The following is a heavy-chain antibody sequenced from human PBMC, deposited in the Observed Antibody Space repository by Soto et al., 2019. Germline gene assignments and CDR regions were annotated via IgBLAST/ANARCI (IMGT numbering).Heavy chain of an antibody. J-gene: IGHJ6*03. Sequence: SVKVSCKASGGTFSSYTISWVRQAPGQGHEWIGKIIPILGIANYAQKFQGRVTITADKSTSTAYMELSSLRSEDTAVYYCAWNNWNAYYYYYYMDGGGKGTTVTVSS. V-gene: IGHV1-69*02. CDR2: IIPILGIA. CDR3: AWNNWNAYYYYYYMDG. CDR1: GGTFSSYT. D-gene: IGHD1-1*01.